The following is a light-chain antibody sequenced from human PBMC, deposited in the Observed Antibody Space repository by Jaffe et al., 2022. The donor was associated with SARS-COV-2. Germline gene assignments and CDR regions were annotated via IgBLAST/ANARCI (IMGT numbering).Light chain of an antibody. J-gene: IGLJ3*02. CDR3: QSYDSSLSVSV. CDR2: RNS. CDR1: SSNIGAGYD. V-gene: IGLV1-40*01. Sequence: QSVLTQPPSVSGAPGQRVTISCTGSSSNIGAGYDVHWYQHLPGTAPKLLIYRNSNRQPGVPDRFSASKSGTSASLAISRLQPEDEADYYCQSYDSSLSVSVFGGGTKLTVL.